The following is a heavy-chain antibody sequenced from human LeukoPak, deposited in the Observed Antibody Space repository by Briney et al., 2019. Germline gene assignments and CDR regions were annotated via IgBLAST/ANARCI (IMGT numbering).Heavy chain of an antibody. Sequence: SETLYLTCTVSGYSISSGYYWGWIRQPPGKGLEWIGSIYHSGSTYYNPSLKSRVTMSVDPSNNQFSLNLRSVTAADTAVYYCARRRYYDGSGYLEWGQGTLLSVSS. D-gene: IGHD3-22*01. CDR3: ARRRYYDGSGYLE. CDR1: GYSISSGYY. V-gene: IGHV4-38-2*02. CDR2: IYHSGST. J-gene: IGHJ1*01.